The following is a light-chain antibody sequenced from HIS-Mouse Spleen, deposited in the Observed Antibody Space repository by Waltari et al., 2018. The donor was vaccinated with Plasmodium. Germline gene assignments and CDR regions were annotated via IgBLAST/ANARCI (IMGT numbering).Light chain of an antibody. J-gene: IGLJ1*01. CDR1: SSDVGSYNL. CDR3: CSYAGSSTYV. V-gene: IGLV2-23*01. CDR2: EGS. Sequence: QSALTQPASVSGSPGQSITISCTGTSSDVGSYNLVSWYQQHPGKAPKLMIYEGSKRPRGVSNRFSGSNSGNTASLTISGLQAEDEADYYCCSYAGSSTYVFGTGTKVTVL.